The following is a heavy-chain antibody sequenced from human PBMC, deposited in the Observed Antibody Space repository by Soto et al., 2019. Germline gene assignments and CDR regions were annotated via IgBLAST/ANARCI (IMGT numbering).Heavy chain of an antibody. V-gene: IGHV4-59*01. Sequence: SETLSLTCTVSGGSISSYYWSWIRQPPGKGLEWIGYIYYSGSTNYNPSLKSRVTISVDTSKNQFSLKLSSVTAADTAVYYCAREVTTNNPPFAAFDIWGQGTMVTVSS. J-gene: IGHJ3*02. D-gene: IGHD4-17*01. CDR2: IYYSGST. CDR3: AREVTTNNPPFAAFDI. CDR1: GGSISSYY.